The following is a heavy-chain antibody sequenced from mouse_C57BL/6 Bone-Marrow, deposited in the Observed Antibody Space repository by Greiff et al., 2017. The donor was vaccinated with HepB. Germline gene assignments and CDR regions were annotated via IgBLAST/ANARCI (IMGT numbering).Heavy chain of an antibody. J-gene: IGHJ4*01. Sequence: VKLMESGAELARPGASVKLSCKASGYTFTSYGISWVKQRTGQGLEWIGEIYPRSGNTYYNEKFKGKATLTADKSSSTAYMELRSLTSEDSAVYFCARSHSFYAMDYWGQGTSVTVSS. CDR2: IYPRSGNT. V-gene: IGHV1-81*01. CDR3: ARSHSFYAMDY. D-gene: IGHD2-12*01. CDR1: GYTFTSYG.